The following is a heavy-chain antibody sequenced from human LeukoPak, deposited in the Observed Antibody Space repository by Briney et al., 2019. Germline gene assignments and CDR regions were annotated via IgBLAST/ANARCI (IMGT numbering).Heavy chain of an antibody. CDR3: ARDRGRIAAALLYYFDY. J-gene: IGHJ4*02. Sequence: PGGSLRLSCAASGFTFSSYAMHWVRQAPGQRLEWMGWINAGNGDTKYSQKLQGRVTITRDTSATTAYMELSRLRSDDTAVYYCARDRGRIAAALLYYFDYWGQGTLVTVSS. CDR2: INAGNGDT. V-gene: IGHV1-3*01. D-gene: IGHD6-13*01. CDR1: GFTFSSYA.